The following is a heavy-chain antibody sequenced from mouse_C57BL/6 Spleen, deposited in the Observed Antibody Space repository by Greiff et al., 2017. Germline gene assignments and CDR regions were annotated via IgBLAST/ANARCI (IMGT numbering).Heavy chain of an antibody. CDR1: GYTFTDYN. Sequence: VQLQQSGPELVKPGASVKIPCTASGYTFTDYNMDWVKQSHGKSLEWIGDINPNNGGTIYNQKFKGKATLTVDKSSSRAYMELRILTSEDTAVYYCARRDSTGRSWFAYWGQGTLVTVSA. D-gene: IGHD4-1*01. CDR2: INPNNGGT. J-gene: IGHJ3*01. V-gene: IGHV1-18*01. CDR3: ARRDSTGRSWFAY.